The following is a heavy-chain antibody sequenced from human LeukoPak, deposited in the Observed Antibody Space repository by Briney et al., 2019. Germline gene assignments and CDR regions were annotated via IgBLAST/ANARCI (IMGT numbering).Heavy chain of an antibody. V-gene: IGHV3-48*01. CDR2: ISSFSGNI. CDR1: GITFSSYI. J-gene: IGHJ4*02. D-gene: IGHD3-16*01. CDR3: ARDQGGVGY. Sequence: GGPLRLSCVASGITFSSYIMNWVRQAAGKGLEWVSYISSFSGNINYADSVKGRFTISRDNAKNLLYLKMNRLRAEDTAVYYCARDQGGVGYWGQGTLVTVSS.